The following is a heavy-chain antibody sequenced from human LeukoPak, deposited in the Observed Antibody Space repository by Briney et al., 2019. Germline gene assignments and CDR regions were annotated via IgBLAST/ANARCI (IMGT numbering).Heavy chain of an antibody. CDR2: INPNSGVT. Sequence: ASVKVSCKTSGYTFTGYHVHWVRQAPGQGLEWVGRINPNSGVTNYAQKFQGRVTMTRHTSITTAHMELSRLRSDDTAVYYCARDRSGILGYYYNGMDVWGQGTTVTVSS. CDR1: GYTFTGYH. V-gene: IGHV1-2*06. J-gene: IGHJ6*02. D-gene: IGHD3-10*01. CDR3: ARDRSGILGYYYNGMDV.